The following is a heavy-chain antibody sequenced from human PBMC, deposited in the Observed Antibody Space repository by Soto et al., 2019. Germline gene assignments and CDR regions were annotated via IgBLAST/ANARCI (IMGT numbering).Heavy chain of an antibody. CDR1: GFTFSSYG. D-gene: IGHD3-3*01. CDR3: AGNDFWSGYPSHY. V-gene: IGHV3-33*01. Sequence: GGSLRLSCAASGFTFSSYGMHWVRQAPGKGLEWVAVIWYDGSNKYYADSVKGRFTISRDNSKNTLYLQMNSLRAEDTAVYYCAGNDFWSGYPSHYWGQGTLVTVSS. CDR2: IWYDGSNK. J-gene: IGHJ4*02.